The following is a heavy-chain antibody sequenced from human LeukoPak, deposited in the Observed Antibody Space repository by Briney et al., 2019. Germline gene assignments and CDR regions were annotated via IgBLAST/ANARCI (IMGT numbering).Heavy chain of an antibody. CDR1: GGSISSYY. CDR3: AGHHPRNTVDF. CDR2: ISDIGSI. D-gene: IGHD2-8*02. J-gene: IGHJ4*02. Sequence: SETLSLTCTVSGGSISSYYWSWIRPPPGKGLGWIAYISDIGSINYNPSLKSRVTISLDTSKNQFSLKLSSVTAADTAVYYCAGHHPRNTVDFWGQGTLVTVSS. V-gene: IGHV4-59*08.